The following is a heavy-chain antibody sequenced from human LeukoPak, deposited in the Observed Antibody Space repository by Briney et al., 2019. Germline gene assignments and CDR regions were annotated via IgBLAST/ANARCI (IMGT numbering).Heavy chain of an antibody. CDR1: GGSFSGYY. CDR2: INHSGST. CDR3: ARVRVTTNWFDP. Sequence: SETLSLTCAVYGGSFSGYYWSWIRQPPGKGLEWIGEINHSGSTNYNPSLKSRVTISVDTSNNQFSLKLSSVTAADTAVYYCARVRVTTNWFDPWGQGTLVTVSS. D-gene: IGHD4-17*01. J-gene: IGHJ5*02. V-gene: IGHV4-34*01.